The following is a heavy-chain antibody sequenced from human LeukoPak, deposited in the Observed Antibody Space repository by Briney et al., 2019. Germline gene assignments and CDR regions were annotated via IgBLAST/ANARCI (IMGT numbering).Heavy chain of an antibody. V-gene: IGHV4-39*01. D-gene: IGHD3-10*01. CDR2: IYYSGST. J-gene: IGHJ4*02. Sequence: SETLSLTCTVSGGSISSSSYYWGWIRQPPGKGLEWIGSIYYSGSTYYNPSLKSRVTISVDTFKNQFSLKLSSVTAADTAVYYCARRSPVLLWFGESHYFDYWGQGTLVTVSS. CDR1: GGSISSSSYY. CDR3: ARRSPVLLWFGESHYFDY.